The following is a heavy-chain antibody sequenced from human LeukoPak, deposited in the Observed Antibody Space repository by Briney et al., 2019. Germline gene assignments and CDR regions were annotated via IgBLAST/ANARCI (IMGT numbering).Heavy chain of an antibody. CDR3: ARDWGTYRSGSHRGFDP. D-gene: IGHD6-19*01. CDR2: TYNRSKWYH. V-gene: IGHV6-1*01. J-gene: IGHJ5*02. Sequence: SQTLSLTCAISGDTVSGNSAAWNWIRPSPSRGLEWLGRTYNRSKWYHEYAVSVKSRITINPDTSKNQFSLQLNSVTPEDTAVYYCARDWGTYRSGSHRGFDPWGQGNLVTVSS. CDR1: GDTVSGNSAA.